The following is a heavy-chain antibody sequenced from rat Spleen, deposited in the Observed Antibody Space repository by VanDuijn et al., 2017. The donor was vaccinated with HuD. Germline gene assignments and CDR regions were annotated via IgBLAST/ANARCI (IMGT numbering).Heavy chain of an antibody. Sequence: EVQLVESGGGLVQPGRSLKLSCAASGFTFSNYYMAWVRQAPTKGLEWVAYISTGGGSTYYRDSVKGRFTISRDNAKSTLYLRMDSLRSEDTATYYCTLNWELGFDYWGQGVMVTVSS. CDR1: GFTFSNYY. CDR3: TLNWELGFDY. D-gene: IGHD5-1*01. V-gene: IGHV5-27*01. CDR2: ISTGGGST. J-gene: IGHJ2*01.